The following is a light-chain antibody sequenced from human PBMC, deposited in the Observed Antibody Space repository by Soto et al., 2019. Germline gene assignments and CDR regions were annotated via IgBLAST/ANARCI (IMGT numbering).Light chain of an antibody. CDR3: SSYTGSSTYVV. J-gene: IGLJ2*01. CDR2: DVS. Sequence: QSALTQPASVSGSPGQSITISCTGTSSDVGGYNYVSWYQQHPGKAPKLMIYDVSNRPSGVSNRFSGSKSGNTASLTIYGLQAEDEADYYCSSYTGSSTYVVFGGGTKVTVL. CDR1: SSDVGGYNY. V-gene: IGLV2-14*01.